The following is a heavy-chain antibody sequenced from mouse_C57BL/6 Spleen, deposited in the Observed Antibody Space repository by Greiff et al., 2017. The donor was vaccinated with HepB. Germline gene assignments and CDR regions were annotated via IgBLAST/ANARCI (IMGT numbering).Heavy chain of an antibody. CDR3: AKRDYYGGGNWFAY. CDR2: IHPSDSDT. Sequence: VKLQQPGAELVKPGASVKVSCKASGYTFTSYWMHWVKQRPGQGLEWIGRIHPSDSDTNYNQKFKGKATLTVDKSSSTAYMQLSSLTSEDSAVYYCAKRDYYGGGNWFAYWGQGTLVTVSA. D-gene: IGHD1-1*01. V-gene: IGHV1-74*01. J-gene: IGHJ3*01. CDR1: GYTFTSYW.